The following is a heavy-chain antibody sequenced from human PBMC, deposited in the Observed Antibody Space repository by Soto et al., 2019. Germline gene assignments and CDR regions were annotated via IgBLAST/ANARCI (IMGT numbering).Heavy chain of an antibody. Sequence: EVQFVESGGGLVQPGGSLRLSCAASGFTVSSNYMSWVRQAPGKGLEWVSVIYSGGSAYYADSVKGRFTISRDNSKNTMYLQMNSLRAEDMAVYYCARHGYSYGGGYFDYWGQGTLVTVS. CDR2: IYSGGSA. CDR3: ARHGYSYGGGYFDY. CDR1: GFTVSSNY. V-gene: IGHV3-66*04. J-gene: IGHJ4*02. D-gene: IGHD5-18*01.